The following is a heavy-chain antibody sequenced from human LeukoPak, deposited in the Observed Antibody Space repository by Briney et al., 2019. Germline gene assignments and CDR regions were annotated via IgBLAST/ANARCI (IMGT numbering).Heavy chain of an antibody. CDR3: ARDIQYLDWFGDY. Sequence: ASVKVSCKASGYTFTDYYIHWVRQAPGQGLEWMGWFNPYSGGTNYAQKFQGRVTLTRDTSSSTAYMELSRLRSDDTAVYYCARDIQYLDWFGDYWGQGALVTVSS. CDR1: GYTFTDYY. J-gene: IGHJ4*02. CDR2: FNPYSGGT. D-gene: IGHD3-9*01. V-gene: IGHV1-2*02.